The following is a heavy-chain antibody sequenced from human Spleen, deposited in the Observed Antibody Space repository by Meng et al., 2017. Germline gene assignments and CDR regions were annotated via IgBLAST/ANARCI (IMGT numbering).Heavy chain of an antibody. Sequence: GESLKISWAASAFTFSSYSRNWVRQAPGKGLEWVSSISSSSSYIYYADSVKGRFTISRDNAKNALLLQKNSLRGEDAAVYYCARERAIAEAGGLGIQHWGQGTLVTVSS. J-gene: IGHJ1*01. V-gene: IGHV3-21*01. D-gene: IGHD6-13*01. CDR2: ISSSSSYI. CDR3: ARERAIAEAGGLGIQH. CDR1: AFTFSSYS.